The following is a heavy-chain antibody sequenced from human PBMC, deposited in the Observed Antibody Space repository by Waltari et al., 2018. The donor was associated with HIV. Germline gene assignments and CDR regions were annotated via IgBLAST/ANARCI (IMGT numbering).Heavy chain of an antibody. CDR2: ISYDGSNK. CDR3: AKDISANYYDSQGGWYYDL. Sequence: QLQLVESGGGVVQPGRSLRLSCAASGFTFKTYGMHWVPQAPGKGLEWVAVISYDGSNKDYGDSVKGRFTISKDNSKSTLYLQMNSLRAEDTAVYYCAKDISANYYDSQGGWYYDLWGRGTLVTVSS. J-gene: IGHJ2*01. CDR1: GFTFKTYG. D-gene: IGHD3-22*01. V-gene: IGHV3-30*18.